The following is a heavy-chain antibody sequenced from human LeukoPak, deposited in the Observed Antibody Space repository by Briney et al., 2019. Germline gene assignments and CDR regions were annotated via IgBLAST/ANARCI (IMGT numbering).Heavy chain of an antibody. D-gene: IGHD6-13*01. J-gene: IGHJ5*02. CDR1: GGSISSGGYY. V-gene: IGHV4-30-2*01. CDR2: IYHSGST. Sequence: SQTLSLTCTVSGGSISSGGYYWSWIRQPPGKGLEWIGYIYHSGSTYYNPSLKSRVTISVDRSKNQFSLKLSSVTAADTAVYYCARVVDEHQLQTGWFDPWGQGTLVTVSS. CDR3: ARVVDEHQLQTGWFDP.